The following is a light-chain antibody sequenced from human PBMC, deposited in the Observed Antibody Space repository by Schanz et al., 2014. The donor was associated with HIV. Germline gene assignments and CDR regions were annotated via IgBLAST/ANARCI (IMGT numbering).Light chain of an antibody. V-gene: IGLV1-40*01. CDR1: SSNIGAGFD. CDR3: AGWDDGLNGWV. Sequence: QSVLTQPPSVSAAPGQTVTISCTGSSSNIGAGFDLHWYQHLPGTAPKLLIYGNSNRPSGVPDRFSGSQSGTSASLAISGLQSDDEADYYCAGWDDGLNGWVFGGGTKLTVL. CDR2: GNS. J-gene: IGLJ3*02.